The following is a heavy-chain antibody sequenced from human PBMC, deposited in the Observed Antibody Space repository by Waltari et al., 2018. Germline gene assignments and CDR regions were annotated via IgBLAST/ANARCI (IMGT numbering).Heavy chain of an antibody. V-gene: IGHV4-34*01. CDR2: INHSGST. J-gene: IGHJ4*02. CDR1: GGSFSGYY. D-gene: IGHD3-3*01. Sequence: QVQLQQWGAGLLKPSETLSLTCAVYGGSFSGYYWSWIRQPPGKGLEWIGEINHSGSTNYHPSLKSGVTISVDTSKNQFSLKLSSVTAADTAVYYCARGGPDYDFWSGFFDYWGQGTLVTVSS. CDR3: ARGGPDYDFWSGFFDY.